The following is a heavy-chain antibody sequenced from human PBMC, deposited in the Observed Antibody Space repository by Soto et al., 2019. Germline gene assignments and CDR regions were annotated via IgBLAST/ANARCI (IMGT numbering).Heavy chain of an antibody. CDR2: ISGSGGST. Sequence: EGQLLESGGGLVQPGGSLRLSCAASGFTFSSYAMSWVRQAPGKGLEWVSAISGSGGSTYYADSVKGRFTISRDNSKRTLYVQMNSLRAEDTAVYYCARSNSGWYVWDYWGQGTLVTVSS. V-gene: IGHV3-23*01. D-gene: IGHD6-19*01. CDR3: ARSNSGWYVWDY. J-gene: IGHJ4*02. CDR1: GFTFSSYA.